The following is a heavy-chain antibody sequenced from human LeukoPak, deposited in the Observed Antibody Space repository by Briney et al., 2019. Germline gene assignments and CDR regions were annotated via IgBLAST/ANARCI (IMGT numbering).Heavy chain of an antibody. CDR1: GGTFSSYA. CDR3: ASPQGVRYYDYVWGSYRPDYFDY. Sequence: SVKVSCKASGGTFSSYAISWVRQAPGQGLEWMGRIIPILGIANYAQKFQGRVTITADKSTSTAHMELNSLRSEDTAVYYCASPQGVRYYDYVWGSYRPDYFDYWGQGTLVTVSS. CDR2: IIPILGIA. V-gene: IGHV1-69*04. D-gene: IGHD3-16*02. J-gene: IGHJ4*02.